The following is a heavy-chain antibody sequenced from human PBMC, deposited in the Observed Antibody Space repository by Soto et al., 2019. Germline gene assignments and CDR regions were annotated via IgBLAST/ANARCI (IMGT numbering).Heavy chain of an antibody. D-gene: IGHD3-10*01. Sequence: QVQLVESGGGVVQAGRSLRLSCAASGFTFGSYGMHWARQAPGKGLEWVAVIWYDGSNEYYADSVKGRFTISRDNSRNTMYLQMNSLRDEDTAVYHCARGSGNRGSARYYGMDVWGQGTTVTVSS. J-gene: IGHJ6*02. V-gene: IGHV3-33*01. CDR2: IWYDGSNE. CDR3: ARGSGNRGSARYYGMDV. CDR1: GFTFGSYG.